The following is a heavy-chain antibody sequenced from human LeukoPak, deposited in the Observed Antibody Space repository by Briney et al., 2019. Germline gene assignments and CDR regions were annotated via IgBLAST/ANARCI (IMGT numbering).Heavy chain of an antibody. V-gene: IGHV4-59*01. CDR1: GGSISSYY. CDR2: IYYSGST. Sequence: SETLSLTCTVSGGSISSYYWSWIRQPPGKGLEWIGYIYYSGSTNYNPSLKSRVTISVDTSKNQFSLKLSSATAADTAVYYCARDNSVGDNAWWFDPWGQGTLVTVSS. J-gene: IGHJ5*02. CDR3: ARDNSVGDNAWWFDP. D-gene: IGHD1-26*01.